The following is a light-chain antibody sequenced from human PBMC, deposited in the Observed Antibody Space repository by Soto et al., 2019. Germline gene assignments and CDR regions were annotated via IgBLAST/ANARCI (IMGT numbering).Light chain of an antibody. Sequence: DIQVTQSPAFLSLSVGDRLTISCRASQTISSYLSWYQQKVGEAPKRLIYDASSLQSGVPSRFSASGSGTEFTRVISALQREDFATYFCQQTYTFPFTFGPGTKV. CDR2: DAS. CDR3: QQTYTFPFT. CDR1: QTISSY. J-gene: IGKJ3*01. V-gene: IGKV1-39*01.